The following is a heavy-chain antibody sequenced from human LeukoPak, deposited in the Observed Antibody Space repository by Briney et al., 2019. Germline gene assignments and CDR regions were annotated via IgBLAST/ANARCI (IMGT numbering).Heavy chain of an antibody. D-gene: IGHD3-10*01. V-gene: IGHV3-15*01. CDR2: IKSKSDGGTI. CDR3: ARDSGRFDVFDI. Sequence: PGGSLRLSCAGSGFIFSNARMYWVRQAPGKGLEWVGRIKSKSDGGTIDYAAPVKGRFTISRDDSKNTLYLQMNSLRAEDTAVYYCARDSGRFDVFDIWGQGTMVTVSS. J-gene: IGHJ3*02. CDR1: GFIFSNAR.